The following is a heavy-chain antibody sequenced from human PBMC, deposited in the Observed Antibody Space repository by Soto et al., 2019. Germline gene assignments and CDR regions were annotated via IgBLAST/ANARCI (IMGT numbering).Heavy chain of an antibody. Sequence: SETLSLTCSVSGGSVSDKTYYWSWIRQPPGKRLEWIGYVYYSGTTNYSPSLKSRVTISVDLSKNRFSLRLSSVTTADTALYYCARTTAVPNTLRSRYFFDYWGQGTLVTVSS. CDR3: ARTTAVPNTLRSRYFFDY. D-gene: IGHD4-17*01. J-gene: IGHJ4*02. CDR1: GGSVSDKTYY. CDR2: VYYSGTT. V-gene: IGHV4-61*01.